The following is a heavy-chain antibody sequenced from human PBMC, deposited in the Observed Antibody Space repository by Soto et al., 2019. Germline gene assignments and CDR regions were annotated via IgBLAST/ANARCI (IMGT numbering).Heavy chain of an antibody. D-gene: IGHD2-21*01. J-gene: IGHJ4*02. V-gene: IGHV3-23*04. CDR1: GFTFNDYA. Sequence: EVHLVQSGGGLVQPEESLSLSCVASGFTFNDYAMHWVRQTPGKGLEWVAAISNRGSSAYYADSVKGRFTISRDKSTKTLSLHLHTLRVEDTAVYFCAKAFCDAATCFPCESWGQGTPVAVSP. CDR3: AKAFCDAATCFPCES. CDR2: ISNRGSSA.